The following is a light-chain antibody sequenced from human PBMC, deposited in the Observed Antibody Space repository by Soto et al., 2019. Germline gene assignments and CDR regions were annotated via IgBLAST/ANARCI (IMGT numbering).Light chain of an antibody. J-gene: IGLJ1*01. CDR2: DVI. CDR1: SSDVGGYNY. V-gene: IGLV2-14*01. Sequence: ALTQPASVSGSPGQSITISCTGTSSDVGGYNYVSWYQQHPGKAPKLMIYDVINRPSGVSNRFSGSKSGNTASLTISGLQAEDEADYYCSSYTSSSTPLYVFGTGTKVTVL. CDR3: SSYTSSSTPLYV.